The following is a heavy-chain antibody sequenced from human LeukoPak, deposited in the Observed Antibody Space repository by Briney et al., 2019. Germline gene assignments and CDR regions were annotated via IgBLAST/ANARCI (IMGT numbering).Heavy chain of an antibody. V-gene: IGHV4-4*07. CDR3: ARGPSGGSGHDF. D-gene: IGHD3-16*01. Sequence: SETLSLTCTVSGGSINHYYWSWIRQPAGKGLEWIGRIYSSGSTNYNPSLKSRVTMSVDTSKNQFSLKVSSLTAADTAVYYCARGPSGGSGHDFWGQGSLVTVSS. CDR2: IYSSGST. J-gene: IGHJ4*02. CDR1: GGSINHYY.